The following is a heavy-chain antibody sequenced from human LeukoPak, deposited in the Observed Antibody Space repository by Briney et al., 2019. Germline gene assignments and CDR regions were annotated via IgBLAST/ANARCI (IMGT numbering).Heavy chain of an antibody. D-gene: IGHD3/OR15-3a*01. J-gene: IGHJ3*02. Sequence: PSGTVSLTCAVSSASISSSDWWNGVRQSPGKGLEWIGEIYHSGNTNYNPSLRSRVTMSIDKSKNQFSLKLTSVTAADTAVYYCARGGLRVGHAFDIWGQGTMVTVSS. CDR2: IYHSGNT. V-gene: IGHV4-4*02. CDR3: ARGGLRVGHAFDI. CDR1: SASISSSDW.